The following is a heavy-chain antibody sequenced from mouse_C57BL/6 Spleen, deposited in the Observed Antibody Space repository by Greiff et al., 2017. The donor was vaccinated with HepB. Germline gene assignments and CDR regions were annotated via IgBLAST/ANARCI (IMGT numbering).Heavy chain of an antibody. J-gene: IGHJ4*01. CDR3: ASLLYDEDYAMDY. D-gene: IGHD2-12*01. CDR1: GFSLTSYG. V-gene: IGHV2-6*01. CDR2: IWGVGST. Sequence: VKLQESGPGLVAPSQSLSITCTVSGFSLTSYGVDWVRQSPGKGLEWLGVIWGVGSTNYNSALKSRLSISKDNSKSQVFLKMNSLQTDDTAMYYCASLLYDEDYAMDYWGQGTSVTVSS.